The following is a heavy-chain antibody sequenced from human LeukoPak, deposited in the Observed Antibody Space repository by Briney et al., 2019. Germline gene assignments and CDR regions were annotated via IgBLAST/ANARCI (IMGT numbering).Heavy chain of an antibody. CDR2: INHSGST. Sequence: ASETLSLTCAVYGGSFSGYYWSWIRQPPGKGLEWIGEINHSGSTNYNPSLKSRVTISVDTSKNQFSLKLSSVTAADTAVYYCARYSYTEVGATTGYYYMDVWGKGTTVTISS. CDR3: ARYSYTEVGATTGYYYMDV. CDR1: GGSFSGYY. J-gene: IGHJ6*03. V-gene: IGHV4-34*01. D-gene: IGHD1-26*01.